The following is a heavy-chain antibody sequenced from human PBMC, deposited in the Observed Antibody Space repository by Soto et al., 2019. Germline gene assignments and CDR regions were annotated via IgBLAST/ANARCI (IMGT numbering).Heavy chain of an antibody. CDR2: IKSIADGGTT. D-gene: IGHD2-8*01. CDR3: HTPHGRNAFDI. V-gene: IGHV3-15*01. Sequence: LRLSCATSGFTFSNAWMAWVRQAPGKGLEWVGRIKSIADGGTTNYAAPVKGRFSISRHDSENTLYLQMNSLRVEDTGIYYCHTPHGRNAFDIWGPGTVVTVSS. J-gene: IGHJ3*02. CDR1: GFTFSNAW.